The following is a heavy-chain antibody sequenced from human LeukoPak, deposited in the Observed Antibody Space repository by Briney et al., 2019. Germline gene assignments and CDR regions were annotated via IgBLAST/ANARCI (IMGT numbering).Heavy chain of an antibody. CDR3: AKQAYYYDSSGYYYMFDAFDI. Sequence: PGGSLRLSCAASGFTFDDYAMHWVRQVPGKGLEWVSGISWNSGSIGYADSVKGRVTISRDNAKNSLYLQMNSLRAEDTALYYCAKQAYYYDSSGYYYMFDAFDIWGQGTMVTVSS. D-gene: IGHD3-22*01. CDR1: GFTFDDYA. CDR2: ISWNSGSI. J-gene: IGHJ3*02. V-gene: IGHV3-9*01.